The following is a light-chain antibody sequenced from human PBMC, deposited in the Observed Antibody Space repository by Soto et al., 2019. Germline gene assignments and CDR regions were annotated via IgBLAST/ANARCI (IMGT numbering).Light chain of an antibody. Sequence: QSALTQPSSVSGSPGQSITISFTGTNLDVGNYNLVSWYQHHPGKAPKLMIYEVSKRPSGVSNHFSGSKSGDTASLTISGLQAEDEADYYCCSYAGSNYVFGTGTKVTVL. CDR3: CSYAGSNYV. J-gene: IGLJ1*01. CDR2: EVS. CDR1: NLDVGNYNL. V-gene: IGLV2-23*02.